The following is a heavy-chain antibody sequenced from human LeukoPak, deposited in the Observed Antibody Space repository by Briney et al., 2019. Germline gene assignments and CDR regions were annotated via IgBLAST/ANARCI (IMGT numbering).Heavy chain of an antibody. J-gene: IGHJ4*02. CDR3: ANEPNIVVVPAARR. CDR2: ITSTGTYM. Sequence: PGGSLSLSCEVSGFTFSDYSLNWVRQAPGKGLEWVSSITSTGTYMYYADSVKGRFTISRDNAKKSLYLQMNSLRAEDTAVYYCANEPNIVVVPAARRWGQGTLVTVSS. D-gene: IGHD2-2*01. V-gene: IGHV3-21*04. CDR1: GFTFSDYS.